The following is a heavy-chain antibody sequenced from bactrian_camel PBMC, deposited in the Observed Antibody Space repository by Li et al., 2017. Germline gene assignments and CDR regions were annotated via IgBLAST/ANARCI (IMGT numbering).Heavy chain of an antibody. Sequence: QVQLVESGGGLVQAGGSLRLSCAASADTFRNYCMGWFRQAPRKDRDGVAGIDSDGSTTYANSVNGRFTIDKDNAKNTLYLQMNNLKPEDTAVYYCAADRTRYRHFGSDCPRDEYYYWGQGTQVTVS. J-gene: IGHJ4*01. CDR3: AADRTRYRHFGSDCPRDEYYY. CDR2: IDSDGST. CDR1: ADTFRNYC. D-gene: IGHD2*01. V-gene: IGHV3S53*01.